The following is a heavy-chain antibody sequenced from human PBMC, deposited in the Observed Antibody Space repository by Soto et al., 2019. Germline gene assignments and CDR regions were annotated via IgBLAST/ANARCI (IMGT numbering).Heavy chain of an antibody. CDR3: ARQDKCYGDDY. D-gene: IGHD5-18*01. J-gene: IGHJ4*02. Sequence: QVQLQESGPGLVKPSQTLSLTCTVSGASISSVPNYWNWIRQHPGKGLEWIGSISYSGSTYYNPLHKSRVTQSVHTPTNQFSRKLNSVTAADTAVSSCARQDKCYGDDYWGQGTLVTVSS. CDR1: GASISSVPNY. CDR2: ISYSGST. V-gene: IGHV4-31*03.